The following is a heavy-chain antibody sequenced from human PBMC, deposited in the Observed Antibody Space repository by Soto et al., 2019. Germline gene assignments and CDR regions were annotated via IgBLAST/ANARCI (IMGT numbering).Heavy chain of an antibody. CDR2: LHSRGDT. V-gene: IGHV3-53*04. J-gene: IGHJ6*02. CDR3: LRDGPNYTASRMDV. D-gene: IGHD2-21*02. Sequence: EVQLVESGGGLVQPGGSLRLSCAASGIPVSSNYMTWVRQAPGKGLEWVSVLHSRGDTYYAKSVKGRFTISRHDSTNTLFLQMNSLTAEDTVVYHCLRDGPNYTASRMDVWGQGTTATVSS. CDR1: GIPVSSNY.